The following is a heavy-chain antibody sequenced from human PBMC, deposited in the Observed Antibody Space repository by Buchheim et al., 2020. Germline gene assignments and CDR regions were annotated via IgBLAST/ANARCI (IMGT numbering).Heavy chain of an antibody. J-gene: IGHJ6*02. Sequence: QVQLVQSGAEVKKPGASVKVSCKASGYTFTSYDINWVRQATGQGLEWMGWMNPNSGNTGYAQKFQGRVTMTRNTSISTVYMELSSLRSEDTAVYYCASSRETTVTTRYYYYYYGMDVWGQGTT. CDR2: MNPNSGNT. D-gene: IGHD4-17*01. V-gene: IGHV1-8*01. CDR3: ASSRETTVTTRYYYYYYGMDV. CDR1: GYTFTSYD.